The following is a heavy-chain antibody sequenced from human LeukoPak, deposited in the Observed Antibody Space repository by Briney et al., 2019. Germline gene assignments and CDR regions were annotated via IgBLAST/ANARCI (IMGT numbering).Heavy chain of an antibody. CDR3: AGYDFWSGFGQDN. V-gene: IGHV3-21*01. D-gene: IGHD3-3*01. CDR1: GFTFSSYS. J-gene: IGHJ4*02. Sequence: GGSLRLSCAASGFTFSSYSMNWVRQAPGKGLEWVSSISSSSSYIYYADSVKGRFTISRDNAKNSLYLQMNSLRAEDTAVYYCAGYDFWSGFGQDNWGQGTLVTVSS. CDR2: ISSSSSYI.